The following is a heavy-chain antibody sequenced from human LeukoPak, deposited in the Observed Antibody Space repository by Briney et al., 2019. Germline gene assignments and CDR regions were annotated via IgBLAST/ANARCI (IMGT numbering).Heavy chain of an antibody. J-gene: IGHJ4*02. CDR3: ARGRDYYDSSGYLDY. V-gene: IGHV4-59*01. D-gene: IGHD3-22*01. CDR1: GGSISSYY. CDR2: IYYSGST. Sequence: SETLSLTCTVSGGSISSYYWSWIRQPPGKGLEWIGYIYYSGSTNYNPSLKSRVTISVDTSKNQFSLKLSSVTAADTAVYYCARGRDYYDSSGYLDYWGQGTLVTVSS.